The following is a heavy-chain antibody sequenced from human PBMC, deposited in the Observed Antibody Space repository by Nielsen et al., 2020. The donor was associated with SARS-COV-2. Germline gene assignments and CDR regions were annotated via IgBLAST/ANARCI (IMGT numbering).Heavy chain of an antibody. D-gene: IGHD1-26*01. V-gene: IGHV3-30*03. J-gene: IGHJ1*01. CDR2: ISHDGGYK. Sequence: GGSLRLSCAASGLTFSPVGMHWVRQAPGKGLEWVTLISHDGGYKDYADSVKGRFTISRDNSKNTLYLQMNSLKPEDTAVYYCTTDPSGELLGHFEHWGQGTLVTVSS. CDR3: TTDPSGELLGHFEH. CDR1: GLTFSPVG.